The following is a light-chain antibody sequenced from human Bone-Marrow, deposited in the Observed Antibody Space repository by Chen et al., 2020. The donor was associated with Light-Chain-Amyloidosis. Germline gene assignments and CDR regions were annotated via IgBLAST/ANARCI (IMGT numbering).Light chain of an antibody. Sequence: SYELTQPPSVSVSPGQTARITCSGDDLPTKYAYWYQQKPGQAPELVIHRDTERPSGISERFSGSSSGPTATLTISGVQAEDEADYHCQSADSSGTYEVIFGGGTKLTVL. CDR3: QSADSSGTYEVI. CDR1: DLPTKY. CDR2: RDT. J-gene: IGLJ2*01. V-gene: IGLV3-25*03.